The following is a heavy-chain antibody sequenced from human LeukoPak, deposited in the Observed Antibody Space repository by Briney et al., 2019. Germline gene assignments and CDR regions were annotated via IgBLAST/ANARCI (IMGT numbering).Heavy chain of an antibody. Sequence: SETLSPTCTVSGGSISSSSYYWGWIRQPPGKGLEWIGSIYYSGSTYHNPSLKSRVTISVDTSKNQFSLKLSSVTAADTAVYYCARVMRNYYGSGSYYNPNYFDYWGQGTLVTVSS. V-gene: IGHV4-39*07. CDR2: IYYSGST. D-gene: IGHD3-10*01. J-gene: IGHJ4*02. CDR3: ARVMRNYYGSGSYYNPNYFDY. CDR1: GGSISSSSYY.